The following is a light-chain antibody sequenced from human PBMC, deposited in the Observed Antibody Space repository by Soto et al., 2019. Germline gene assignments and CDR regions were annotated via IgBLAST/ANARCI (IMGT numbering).Light chain of an antibody. J-gene: IGKJ3*01. Sequence: DIQITQSPSSLSASVGDRVTVTCLAGQYIRSYLNWYQQRPGKAPKLLIYRASTLQTGVPSRFSGSGSGTDFTLTISSLQPEDFATYYCQQSYNGPFTFGPGTKVDI. CDR1: QYIRSY. V-gene: IGKV1-39*01. CDR3: QQSYNGPFT. CDR2: RAS.